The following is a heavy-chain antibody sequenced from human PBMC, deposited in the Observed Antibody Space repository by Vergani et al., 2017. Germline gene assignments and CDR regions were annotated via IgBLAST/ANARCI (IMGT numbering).Heavy chain of an antibody. J-gene: IGHJ4*02. CDR2: ISYDGSNK. Sequence: QVQLVESGGGVVQPGRSLRLSCAASGFTFSSYGMHWVRQAPGKGLEWVAVISYDGSNKYYADSVKGRFTISRDHSKNTLYLQMNSLGAEDTAVYYCAKDRSPYYDFWSGYTCDYWGQGTLVTVSS. D-gene: IGHD3-3*01. V-gene: IGHV3-30*18. CDR1: GFTFSSYG. CDR3: AKDRSPYYDFWSGYTCDY.